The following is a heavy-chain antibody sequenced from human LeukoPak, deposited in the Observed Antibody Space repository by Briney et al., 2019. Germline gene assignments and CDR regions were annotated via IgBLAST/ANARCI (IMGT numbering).Heavy chain of an antibody. CDR1: GFTFSSYA. D-gene: IGHD3-16*01. V-gene: IGHV3-23*01. J-gene: IGHJ4*02. Sequence: GGSLRLSCAASGFTFSSYAMSWVRQAPGKGLEWVSAISGSGGSTYYADSVRGRFTISRDTSKNTLYLQMNSLRAGDTAVYYSAKDRGDYILGSPTTNWGQGTLVTVSS. CDR3: AKDRGDYILGSPTTN. CDR2: ISGSGGST.